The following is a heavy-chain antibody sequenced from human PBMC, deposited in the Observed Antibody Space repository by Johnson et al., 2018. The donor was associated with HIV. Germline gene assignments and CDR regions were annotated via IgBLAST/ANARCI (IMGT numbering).Heavy chain of an antibody. Sequence: VQPVESGGGLVHPGGSLRLSCAASGFTFSSYAMSWVRQAPGKGLEWVSAISGSGGSTYYADAVKGRFTISRDNSKNTLYLQMNSLRAEDTAVYYCAKDLISGSYLHAFDIWGQGTMVTVSS. CDR1: GFTFSSYA. J-gene: IGHJ3*02. CDR3: AKDLISGSYLHAFDI. V-gene: IGHV3-23*04. CDR2: ISGSGGST. D-gene: IGHD1-26*01.